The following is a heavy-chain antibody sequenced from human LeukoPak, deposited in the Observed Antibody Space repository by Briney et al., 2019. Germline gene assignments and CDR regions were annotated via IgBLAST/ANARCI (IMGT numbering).Heavy chain of an antibody. CDR2: TYPGDSDT. J-gene: IGHJ4*02. V-gene: IGHV5-51*01. CDR3: AREFDYGDCRSDY. D-gene: IGHD4-17*01. CDR1: GYRFTSYW. Sequence: GESLKISFKGSGYRFTSYWIGWVRPMPGKGLEWMGITYPGDSDTRYSPSFQGQVTISADKSISTAYMQWSSLKASDTAMYYCAREFDYGDCRSDYWGQGTLVTVSS.